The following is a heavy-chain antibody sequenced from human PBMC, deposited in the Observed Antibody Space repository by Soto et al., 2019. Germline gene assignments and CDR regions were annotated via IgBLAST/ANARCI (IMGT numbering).Heavy chain of an antibody. CDR1: GFDFSGYT. V-gene: IGHV3-30-3*01. J-gene: IGHJ6*02. D-gene: IGHD2-2*01. CDR2: ISYDGSDK. CDR3: ARVDCSTTTCYYYGFDV. Sequence: GGSLRLSCAVSGFDFSGYTIHWVRQAPGKGLEWVAVISYDGSDKYYADSVKGRFTISRDNAKKTLYLQMNSLRIEDTAVYYCARVDCSTTTCYYYGFDVWGQGTTVTVSS.